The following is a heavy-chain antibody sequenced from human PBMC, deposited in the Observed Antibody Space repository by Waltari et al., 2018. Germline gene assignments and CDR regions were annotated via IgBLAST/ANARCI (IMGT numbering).Heavy chain of an antibody. CDR1: GFNLSTYW. CDR2: IKQDGSAK. Sequence: EVQLVESGGGLVQPGGSLRLSCSASGFNLSTYWMPWVRQAPGRGLEWVANIKQDGSAKYYVDSVRGRSTISRDNANNSLFLQINSLRDDDTAVYYCVTDVSGWYVNWGQGTSVTVSS. D-gene: IGHD6-19*01. J-gene: IGHJ4*02. CDR3: VTDVSGWYVN. V-gene: IGHV3-7*01.